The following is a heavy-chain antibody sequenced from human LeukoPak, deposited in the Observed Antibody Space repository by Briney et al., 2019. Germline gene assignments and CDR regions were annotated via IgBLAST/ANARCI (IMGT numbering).Heavy chain of an antibody. CDR2: ISSSGSTI. CDR1: GFTFSDYY. CDR3: AKPISIVVVVAAIDY. D-gene: IGHD2-15*01. V-gene: IGHV3-11*01. Sequence: PGGSLRLSCAASGFTFSDYYMSWIRQAPGKGLEWVSYISSSGSTIYYADSVKGRFTISRDNSKNTLYLQMNSLRVEDTAVYYCAKPISIVVVVAAIDYWGQGTLVTVSS. J-gene: IGHJ4*02.